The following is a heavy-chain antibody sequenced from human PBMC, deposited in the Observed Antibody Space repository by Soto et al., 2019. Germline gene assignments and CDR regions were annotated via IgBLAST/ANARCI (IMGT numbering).Heavy chain of an antibody. CDR2: IKQDGSEK. CDR3: ARGSRYSGSPTTLDY. J-gene: IGHJ4*02. V-gene: IGHV3-7*05. CDR1: GFTFSSYW. Sequence: GGSLRLSCAASGFTFSSYWMSWVRQAPGKGLEWVANIKQDGSEKYYVDSVKGRFTISRDNAKNSLYLQMNSLRAEDTAVYYCARGSRYSGSPTTLDYWGQGTLVTVSS. D-gene: IGHD1-26*01.